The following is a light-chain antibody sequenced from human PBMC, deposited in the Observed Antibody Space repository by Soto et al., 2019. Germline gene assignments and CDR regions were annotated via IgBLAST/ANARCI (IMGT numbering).Light chain of an antibody. CDR2: AAS. CDR3: QQGYITPQT. CDR1: QTISTY. Sequence: DFLLPQYPSSLSASVGDRVTITCRASQTISTYLNWYQQKPGKAPKLLIYAASNLQSGVPSTFSGSGSGTDFTLTISSLQPEDFATYFCQQGYITPQTFGQGTKVDNK. V-gene: IGKV1-39*01. J-gene: IGKJ1*01.